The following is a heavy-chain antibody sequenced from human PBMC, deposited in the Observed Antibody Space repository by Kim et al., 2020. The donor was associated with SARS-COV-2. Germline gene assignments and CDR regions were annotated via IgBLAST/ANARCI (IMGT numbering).Heavy chain of an antibody. CDR3: ARDSPSGCSSTSCAFDY. D-gene: IGHD2-2*01. V-gene: IGHV1-69*01. J-gene: IGHJ4*02. Sequence: FQGRVTITADESTSTAYMELSSLRSEDTAVYYCARDSPSGCSSTSCAFDYWGQGTLVTVSS.